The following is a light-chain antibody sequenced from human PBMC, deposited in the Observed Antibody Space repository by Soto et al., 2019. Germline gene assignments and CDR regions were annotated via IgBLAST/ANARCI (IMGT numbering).Light chain of an antibody. J-gene: IGKJ4*01. CDR2: GAS. CDR1: HSITDSY. V-gene: IGKV3-20*01. Sequence: EVVLTQSPDTLSLSPGEGASFSCRASHSITDSYLAWYQQRPGQAPKLLIYGASRRAPGIPDRFSGSGFGTDFTLTINSLEPEDFAMYYCQQYGFSPGTFGGGTKVE. CDR3: QQYGFSPGT.